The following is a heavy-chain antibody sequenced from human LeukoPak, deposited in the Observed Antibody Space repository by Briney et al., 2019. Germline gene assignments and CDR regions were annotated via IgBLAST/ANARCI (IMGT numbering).Heavy chain of an antibody. V-gene: IGHV3-30-3*01. J-gene: IGHJ4*02. Sequence: PGGSLRLSCSASGFTFSSYAMHWVRQAPGKGLEWVAVISYDGSNKYYADSVKGRFTISRDNSKNTLYLQMNSLRAEDTAVYYCARVQSTFYYFDYWGQGTLVTVSS. CDR2: ISYDGSNK. D-gene: IGHD3-16*01. CDR3: ARVQSTFYYFDY. CDR1: GFTFSSYA.